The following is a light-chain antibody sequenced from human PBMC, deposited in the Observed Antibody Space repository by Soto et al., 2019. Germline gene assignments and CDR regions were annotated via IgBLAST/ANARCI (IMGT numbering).Light chain of an antibody. Sequence: QSVLTQPASLSGAPGQRITISCTGTSSNLGAAFAVQWYQQLPGAAPKLLIYYNNNRPSGVPDRFPGSKSGTAAFLAITGLQPDDEADSHYYSYDSGLSGHAVFGGGTKLTVL. CDR2: YNN. CDR1: SSNLGAAFA. V-gene: IGLV1-40*01. J-gene: IGLJ2*01. CDR3: YSYDSGLSGHAV.